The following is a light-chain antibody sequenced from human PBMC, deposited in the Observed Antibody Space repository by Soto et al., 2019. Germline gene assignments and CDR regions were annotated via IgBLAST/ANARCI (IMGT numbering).Light chain of an antibody. J-gene: IGKJ1*01. V-gene: IGKV3-20*01. CDR1: QSVSSNY. CDR3: QQYATSSWT. Sequence: TQSPSTLSASVGDRVTITCRASQSVSSNYLAWYQQRPGLAPRLLIYGASSRATGIPDRFSGSGSGTDFTLTISRLEPEDFAVYYCQQYATSSWTFGQGTKVEIK. CDR2: GAS.